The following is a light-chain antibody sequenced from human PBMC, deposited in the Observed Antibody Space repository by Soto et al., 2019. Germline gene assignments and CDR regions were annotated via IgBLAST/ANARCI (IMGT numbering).Light chain of an antibody. V-gene: IGLV1-44*01. CDR3: SSWDHSLNGLYV. CDR2: TNN. Sequence: VRNQPRSVYGTHVQRLTIYCSGSSSNIGGNTVNWYQQFPGTAPKLLIHTNNQRPSGVPDRFSGSKSGTSASLAISGLQAEDEADYYCSSWDHSLNGLYVFGTGTKVT. CDR1: SSNIGGNT. J-gene: IGLJ1*01.